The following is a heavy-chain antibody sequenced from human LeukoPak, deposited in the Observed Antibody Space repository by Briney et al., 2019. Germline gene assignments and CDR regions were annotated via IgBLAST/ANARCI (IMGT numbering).Heavy chain of an antibody. CDR3: VRLLDIDY. V-gene: IGHV3-74*01. Sequence: GGSLRLSCAPSGFTFRNYWMHWVRQAPGNGLVWVSRISRDGATTHYAGSVKGRFTLSRDNAKNMVYLQMDSLSAEDTAVYYCVRLLDIDYWGQGTLVTVSS. J-gene: IGHJ4*02. CDR1: GFTFRNYW. D-gene: IGHD1-1*01. CDR2: ISRDGATT.